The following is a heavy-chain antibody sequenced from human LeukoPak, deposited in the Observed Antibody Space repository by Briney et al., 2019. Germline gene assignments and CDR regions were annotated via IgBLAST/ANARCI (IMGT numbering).Heavy chain of an antibody. CDR3: AKDRPNYYHDNGHYYRRGGDC. CDR2: TSSGGELT. D-gene: IGHD3-22*01. Sequence: GGSLRLSCAASGFTFSIYAMSWVRQGTGKGLEWVSSTSSGGELTFYADSVKGRFTISRDNSKNTLYLQMDSLRAEDTAVYYCAKDRPNYYHDNGHYYRRGGDCWGQGTLVTVSS. J-gene: IGHJ4*02. V-gene: IGHV3-23*01. CDR1: GFTFSIYA.